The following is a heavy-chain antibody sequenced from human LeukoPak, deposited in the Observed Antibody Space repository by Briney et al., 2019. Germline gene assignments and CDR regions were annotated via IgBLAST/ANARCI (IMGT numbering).Heavy chain of an antibody. J-gene: IGHJ4*02. V-gene: IGHV3-23*01. CDR2: LSGSGGST. CDR3: AKVPLGYCSSTSCYFDY. D-gene: IGHD2-2*01. CDR1: GFTFSSYA. Sequence: GGSLRLSCAASGFTFSSYAMSWVRQAPGKGLEWVSALSGSGGSTYYADSVKGRFTISRDNSKNTLYLQMNSLRAEDTAVYYCAKVPLGYCSSTSCYFDYWGQGTLVTVSS.